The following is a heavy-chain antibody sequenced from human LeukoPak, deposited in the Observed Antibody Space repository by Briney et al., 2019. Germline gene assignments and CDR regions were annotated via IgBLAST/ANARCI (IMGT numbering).Heavy chain of an antibody. J-gene: IGHJ6*02. CDR3: ARDLGYCSSTSPCYGMDA. CDR1: GGTFSSYT. V-gene: IGHV1-69*04. Sequence: GASVKVSCKASGGTFSSYTISWVRQAPGQGLEWMGRIIPILGIANYAQKFQGRVTITADKSTSTAYMELGSLRSEDTAVYYCARDLGYCSSTSPCYGMDAWGQGTTVTVSS. CDR2: IIPILGIA. D-gene: IGHD2-2*01.